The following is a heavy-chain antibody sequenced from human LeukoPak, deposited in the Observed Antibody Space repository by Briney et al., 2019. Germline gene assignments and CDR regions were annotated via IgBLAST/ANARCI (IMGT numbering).Heavy chain of an antibody. D-gene: IGHD1-26*01. V-gene: IGHV4-4*02. CDR1: GGSISNHNW. CDR2: KYHTGSV. Sequence: PSGTLSLTCGVSGGSISNHNWWSWVRQPPGKGLEWIGEKYHTGSVNYNPSLKSRVTISVDKSKNQFSLNLSSVTAADTAVYYCVRCGSYCLDYWGQGTLVTVSS. CDR3: VRCGSYCLDY. J-gene: IGHJ4*02.